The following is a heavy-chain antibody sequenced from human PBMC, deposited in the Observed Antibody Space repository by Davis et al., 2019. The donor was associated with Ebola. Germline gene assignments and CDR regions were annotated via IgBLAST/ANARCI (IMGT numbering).Heavy chain of an antibody. V-gene: IGHV3-30-3*01. CDR3: VRDGVIILTAFYGDVY. J-gene: IGHJ4*02. CDR2: ISYDGNKE. CDR1: GFNFRTYS. D-gene: IGHD3-3*01. Sequence: GGSLRLSCVASGFNFRTYSMHWVRQAPGKGLAWVASISYDGNKEYYADSGRGRFTISRDSYKNTVYLQMDSLRIDDTAVYFCVRDGVIILTAFYGDVYWGQGTLVTVSS.